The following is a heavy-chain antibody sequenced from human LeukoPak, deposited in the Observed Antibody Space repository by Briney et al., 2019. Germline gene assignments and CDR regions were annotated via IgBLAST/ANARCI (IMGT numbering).Heavy chain of an antibody. J-gene: IGHJ4*02. Sequence: GASVKASCKASGYTFTSYAIHWVRQAPGQRLEWMGWINTGNGNTKYSQKFQDRVTISRDTAASTAYMELSSLRSEDTAVYYCARDYYDSSGAISFDYWGQGTLVTVSS. CDR2: INTGNGNT. CDR3: ARDYYDSSGAISFDY. CDR1: GYTFTSYA. V-gene: IGHV1-3*04. D-gene: IGHD3-22*01.